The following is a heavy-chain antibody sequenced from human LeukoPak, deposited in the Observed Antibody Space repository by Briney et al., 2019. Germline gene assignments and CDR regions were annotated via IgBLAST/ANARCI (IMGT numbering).Heavy chain of an antibody. CDR3: ARAQQWLGEDAFDI. Sequence: GGSLRLSCAASGFTFSSYDMHWVRQATGKGLEWVSAIGTAGDTYYPGSVKGRFTISRENAKNSLYLQMNSLRAGDTAVYYCARAQQWLGEDAFDIWGQGTMVTVSS. CDR1: GFTFSSYD. J-gene: IGHJ3*02. CDR2: IGTAGDT. V-gene: IGHV3-13*01. D-gene: IGHD6-19*01.